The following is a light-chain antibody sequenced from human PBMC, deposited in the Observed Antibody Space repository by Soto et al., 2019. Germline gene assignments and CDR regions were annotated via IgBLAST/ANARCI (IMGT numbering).Light chain of an antibody. V-gene: IGKV1-16*02. CDR1: QDIGNF. Sequence: DIQMTQSPSSLSASVGDTVTITCRASQDIGNFFAWFQQKPGKAPKSLISAASTLQSGVPSKFSVSGSVTDLTLTINSLQPEDVATYYCQQYHSWPATFGGGTKVEI. CDR2: AAS. CDR3: QQYHSWPAT. J-gene: IGKJ4*01.